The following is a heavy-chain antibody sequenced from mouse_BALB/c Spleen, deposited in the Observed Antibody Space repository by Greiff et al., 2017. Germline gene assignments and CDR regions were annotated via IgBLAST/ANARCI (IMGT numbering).Heavy chain of an antibody. CDR2: IDPANGNT. J-gene: IGHJ2*01. CDR3: APAYYRYEGY. V-gene: IGHV14-3*02. CDR1: GFNIKDTY. D-gene: IGHD2-14*01. Sequence: VQLKQSGAELVKPGASVKLSCTASGFNIKDTYMHWVKQRPEQGLEWIGRIDPANGNTKYDPKFQGKATITADTSSNTAYLQLSSLTSEDTAVYYCAPAYYRYEGYWGQGTTLTVSS.